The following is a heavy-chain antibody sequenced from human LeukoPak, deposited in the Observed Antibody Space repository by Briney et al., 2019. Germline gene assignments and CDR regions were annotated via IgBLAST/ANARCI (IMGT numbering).Heavy chain of an antibody. V-gene: IGHV3-23*01. Sequence: GGSLRLSCAASGFTFNSYAMTWVRQAPGKGLEWVSAISDSGGSTFYADSVKGRFTISRDNSKNTLFLQMNSLRAEDTAIYYCAKAFRLTAKYGMDVWGQGTTDTVSS. J-gene: IGHJ6*02. CDR3: AKAFRLTAKYGMDV. D-gene: IGHD1-14*01. CDR2: ISDSGGST. CDR1: GFTFNSYA.